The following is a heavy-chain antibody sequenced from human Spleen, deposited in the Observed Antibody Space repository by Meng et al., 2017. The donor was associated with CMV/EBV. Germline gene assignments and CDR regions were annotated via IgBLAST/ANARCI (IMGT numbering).Heavy chain of an antibody. CDR3: ARDFGFWSGYLNAFDI. CDR1: GGSISSGDYY. V-gene: IGHV4-31*03. J-gene: IGHJ3*02. CDR2: IYYSGST. Sequence: SETLSLTCTVSGGSISSGDYYWSWIRQPPGKGLEWIGYIYYSGSTYYNPSLKSRVTISVDTSKNQFSLKLSSVTAADTAVYYCARDFGFWSGYLNAFDIWGQGTMVTVSS. D-gene: IGHD3-3*01.